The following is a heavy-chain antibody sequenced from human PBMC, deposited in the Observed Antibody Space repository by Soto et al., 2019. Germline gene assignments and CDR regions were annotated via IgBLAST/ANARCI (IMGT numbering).Heavy chain of an antibody. J-gene: IGHJ5*02. V-gene: IGHV1-18*01. CDR2: ISAYNGNT. D-gene: IGHD3-10*01. CDR1: GYTFTSYG. Sequence: ASVKVSCKASGYTFTSYGISWVRQAPGQGLEWMGWISAYNGNTNYAQKLQGRVTITADKSTSTAYMELSSLRSEDTAVYYCARGYCGSGSYHFGWFDPWGQGTLVTVSS. CDR3: ARGYCGSGSYHFGWFDP.